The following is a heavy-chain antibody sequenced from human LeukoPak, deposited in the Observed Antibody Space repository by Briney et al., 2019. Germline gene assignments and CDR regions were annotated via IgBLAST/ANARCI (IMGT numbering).Heavy chain of an antibody. J-gene: IGHJ4*02. CDR3: ARLQLGYCSSTSCYALFDY. Sequence: SETLSLTCTVSGGSISSSNYYWGWIRQPPGKGLEWIGCIYYSGSTYYNPSLKSRVTISVDTSKNQLSLKLNSVTAADTAVYYCARLQLGYCSSTSCYALFDYWGQGTLVTVSS. CDR1: GGSISSSNYY. CDR2: IYYSGST. D-gene: IGHD2-2*01. V-gene: IGHV4-39*01.